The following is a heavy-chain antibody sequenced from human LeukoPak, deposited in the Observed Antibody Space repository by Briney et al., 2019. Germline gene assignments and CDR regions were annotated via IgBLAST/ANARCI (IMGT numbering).Heavy chain of an antibody. CDR2: INHSGGT. J-gene: IGHJ5*02. Sequence: SETLSLTCAVYGGSFSGYYWSWIRQPPGKGLEWIGEINHSGGTNYNPSLKSRVTISVDTSKNQFSLKLSSVTAADTAVYYCASGPRGNWFDPWGQGTLVTVSS. CDR3: ASGPRGNWFDP. CDR1: GGSFSGYY. D-gene: IGHD3-16*01. V-gene: IGHV4-34*01.